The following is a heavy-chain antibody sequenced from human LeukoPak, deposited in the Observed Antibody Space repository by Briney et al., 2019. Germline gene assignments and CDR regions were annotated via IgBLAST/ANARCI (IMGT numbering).Heavy chain of an antibody. V-gene: IGHV4-34*01. J-gene: IGHJ6*02. CDR3: ARAQRGYSYGYYYYYGMDV. D-gene: IGHD5-18*01. CDR2: INHSGST. CDR1: GGSFSGYY. Sequence: SETLSLTCAVYGGSFSGYYWSWIRQPPGKGLEWIGEINHSGSTNYNPSLKSRVTISVDTSKNQFSLKLSSVTAADTAVYCCARAQRGYSYGYYYYYGMDVWGQGTTVTVSS.